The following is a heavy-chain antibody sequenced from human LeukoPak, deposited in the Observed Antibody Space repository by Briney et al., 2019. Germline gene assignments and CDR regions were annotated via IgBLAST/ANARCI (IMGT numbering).Heavy chain of an antibody. CDR2: ISYDGSNK. D-gene: IGHD3-10*01. Sequence: GGSLRLSCAASGFTFSSYGMHWVRQAPGKGLEWVAVISYDGSNKYYADSVKGRFTISRDNSKNTLYLQMNSLRAEDTAVYYCARTIDDYGSGRGYFDYWGQGTLVTVSS. CDR1: GFTFSSYG. V-gene: IGHV3-30*03. J-gene: IGHJ4*02. CDR3: ARTIDDYGSGRGYFDY.